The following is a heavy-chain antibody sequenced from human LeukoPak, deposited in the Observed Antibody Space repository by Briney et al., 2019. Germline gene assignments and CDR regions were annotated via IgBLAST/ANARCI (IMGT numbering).Heavy chain of an antibody. J-gene: IGHJ4*02. CDR2: INHSGST. CDR3: AGRGYYDSSGYYSVDY. D-gene: IGHD3-22*01. CDR1: SGSFSGYY. Sequence: SETLSLTFAVYSGSFSGYYWSWIRQPPGKGLEWIGEINHSGSTNYNPSLKSRVTISADTSKNQFSLKLSSVTAADTAVYYCAGRGYYDSSGYYSVDYWGQGTLVTVSS. V-gene: IGHV4-34*01.